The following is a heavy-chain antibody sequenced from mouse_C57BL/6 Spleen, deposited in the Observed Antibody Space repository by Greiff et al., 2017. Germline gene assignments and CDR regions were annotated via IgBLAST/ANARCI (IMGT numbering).Heavy chain of an antibody. CDR2: IYPGSGST. Sequence: QVQLQQPGAELVKPGASVQMSCKASGYTFTSYWITWVKQRPGQGLEWIGDIYPGSGSTNYNEKFKSKATLTVDTSSSTAYMQLSSLTSEDSAVYYCARTYYSNHWYFDVWGTGTSVTVSS. V-gene: IGHV1-55*01. D-gene: IGHD2-5*01. CDR1: GYTFTSYW. CDR3: ARTYYSNHWYFDV. J-gene: IGHJ1*03.